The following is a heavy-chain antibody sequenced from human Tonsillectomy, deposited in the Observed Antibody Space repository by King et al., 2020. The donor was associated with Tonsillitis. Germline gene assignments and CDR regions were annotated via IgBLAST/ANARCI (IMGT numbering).Heavy chain of an antibody. V-gene: IGHV1-2*02. D-gene: IGHD3-10*01. CDR2: INPKSGVT. CDR3: ARGSSTMVRGVMLPGDY. CDR1: GYTFTGYY. J-gene: IGHJ4*02. Sequence: VQLVQSGAEVKKPGASVKVSCKASGYTFTGYYMHWVRQAPGQGLEWLGWINPKSGVTDYAQKFQGRVTMTRDTSITTAYMELSRLRFDDTAVYYCARGSSTMVRGVMLPGDYWGQGTLVTVSS.